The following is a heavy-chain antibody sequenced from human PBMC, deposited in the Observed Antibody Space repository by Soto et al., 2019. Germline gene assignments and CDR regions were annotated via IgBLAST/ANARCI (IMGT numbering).Heavy chain of an antibody. V-gene: IGHV1-69*01. D-gene: IGHD6-19*01. CDR3: ERNGYSSGWLETYYFDY. Sequence: QVQLVQSGAEVKKPGSSVKVSCKASGGTFSSNAISWVRQAPGQGLEWMGGIIPIFGTANYAQKFQGRVTITADESTSTAYMELSSLRSEDTAVYYCERNGYSSGWLETYYFDYWGQGTLVTVSS. CDR1: GGTFSSNA. J-gene: IGHJ4*02. CDR2: IIPIFGTA.